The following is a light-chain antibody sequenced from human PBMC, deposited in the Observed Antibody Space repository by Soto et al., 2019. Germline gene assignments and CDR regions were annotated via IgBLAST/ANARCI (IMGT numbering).Light chain of an antibody. CDR1: QTVSSY. V-gene: IGKV3-11*01. Sequence: EIVLTQSPATLSLSPGERATLSCRASQTVSSYLAWYQQKAGQAPRPLIYDASNRAPGIPARFSGSGSGTDFTLTISSLEPEDFAVYYCQQRSSWPLTFSGGTKVEIK. CDR2: DAS. CDR3: QQRSSWPLT. J-gene: IGKJ4*01.